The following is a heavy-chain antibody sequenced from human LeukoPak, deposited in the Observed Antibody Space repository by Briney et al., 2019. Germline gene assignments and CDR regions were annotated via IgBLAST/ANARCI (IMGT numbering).Heavy chain of an antibody. CDR1: GFTVSSNY. CDR3: ARGYCSSTSCHDAFDI. D-gene: IGHD2-2*01. Sequence: GGSLRLSCAASGFTVSSNYMSWVRQAPGKGLEWVSVIYSGGSTYYADSVKGRFTISRDNSKNTLYLQMNSLRAEDTAVYYCARGYCSSTSCHDAFDIWGQGTMVTVSS. CDR2: IYSGGST. J-gene: IGHJ3*02. V-gene: IGHV3-53*01.